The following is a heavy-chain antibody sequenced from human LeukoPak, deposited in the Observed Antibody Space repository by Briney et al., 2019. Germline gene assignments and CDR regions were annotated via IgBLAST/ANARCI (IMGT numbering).Heavy chain of an antibody. V-gene: IGHV3-30*01. D-gene: IGHD2-2*01. CDR2: ISYDGSNK. Sequence: PGRSLRLSCAASGFTFSSYAMHWVRQAPGKGLEWVAVISYDGSNKYYADSVKGRFTISRDNSKNTLYLQMNSLRAEDTAVYYCARDGAGDIVVVPAAMALDYWGQGTLVTVSS. CDR3: ARDGAGDIVVVPAAMALDY. CDR1: GFTFSSYA. J-gene: IGHJ4*02.